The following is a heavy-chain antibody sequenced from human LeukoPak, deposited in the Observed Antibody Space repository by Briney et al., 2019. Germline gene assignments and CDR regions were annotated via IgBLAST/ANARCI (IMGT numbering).Heavy chain of an antibody. CDR2: IYYSGST. D-gene: IGHD3-10*01. CDR3: ARVGERASRYFDY. Sequence: SETLSLTCTVSGGSISSYSWSWIRQPPGKGLEWIGYIYYSGSTNYNPSLKSRVTISVDTSKNQFSLKLSSVTAADTAVYYCARVGERASRYFDYWGQGTLVTVSS. J-gene: IGHJ4*02. V-gene: IGHV4-59*01. CDR1: GGSISSYS.